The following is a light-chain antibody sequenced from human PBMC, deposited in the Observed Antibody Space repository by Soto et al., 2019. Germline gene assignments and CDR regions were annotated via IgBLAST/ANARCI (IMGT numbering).Light chain of an antibody. CDR1: QSIDNY. CDR3: EEPYSAVGS. J-gene: IGKJ4*01. Sequence: RTSQSIDNYLNWYQQKPGKAPKLLMYAASTLQSGVPSRFSGCGSETDYALTMCCLQSGELALYFCEEPYSAVGSLGGGTKVDIK. CDR2: AAS. V-gene: IGKV1-39*02.